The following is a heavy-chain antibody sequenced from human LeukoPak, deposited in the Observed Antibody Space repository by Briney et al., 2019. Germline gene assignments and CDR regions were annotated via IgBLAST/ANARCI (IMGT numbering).Heavy chain of an antibody. V-gene: IGHV4-34*01. CDR1: GGSFSGYY. J-gene: IGHJ4*02. D-gene: IGHD1-1*01. CDR3: AGTSSRGGTTNY. Sequence: SETLSLTCAVYGGSFSGYYWSWIRQPPGKGLEWIGEINHSGSTNYNPSLKSRVTISVDTSKNQFSLKLSSVTAADTAVYYCAGTSSRGGTTNYWGQGTLVTVSS. CDR2: INHSGST.